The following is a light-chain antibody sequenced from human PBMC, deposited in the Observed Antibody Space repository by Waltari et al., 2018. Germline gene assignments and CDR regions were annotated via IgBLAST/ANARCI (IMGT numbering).Light chain of an antibody. CDR1: SVLYSSNNKNY. CDR3: QQYYSTPPT. V-gene: IGKV4-1*01. CDR2: WAS. Sequence: SVLYSSNNKNYLAWYQPKPGQPPKLLIYWASTRESGVPDRFSGSGSGTDFTLTISSLQAEDVAVYYCQQYYSTPPTFGQGTKVEIK. J-gene: IGKJ1*01.